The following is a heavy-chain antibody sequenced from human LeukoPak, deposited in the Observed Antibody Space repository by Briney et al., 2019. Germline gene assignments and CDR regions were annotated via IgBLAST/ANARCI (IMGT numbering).Heavy chain of an antibody. D-gene: IGHD3-9*01. Sequence: ASVKVSCKASGYTFTGYYMHWVRQAPGQGLEWMGWINPNSGGTNYAQKFQGRVTMTRDTSISTAYMELSRLRSDDTAVYYCARDPELRYFDWSFREVNWFDPWGQGTLVTVSS. CDR2: INPNSGGT. V-gene: IGHV1-2*02. CDR1: GYTFTGYY. CDR3: ARDPELRYFDWSFREVNWFDP. J-gene: IGHJ5*02.